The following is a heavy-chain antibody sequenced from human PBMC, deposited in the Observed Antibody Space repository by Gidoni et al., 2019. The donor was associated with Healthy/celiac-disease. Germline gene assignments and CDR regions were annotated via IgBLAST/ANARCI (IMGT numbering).Heavy chain of an antibody. V-gene: IGHV5-10-1*03. CDR2: IDPSDSYT. CDR3: ARQPQYSSSSDLYYFDY. J-gene: IGHJ4*02. CDR1: GYSFTSYW. Sequence: EVQLVQSGAEVKKPGESLRISCKGSGYSFTSYWISWVRQMPGKGLEWMGRIDPSDSYTNYSPSFQGHVTISADKSISTAYLQWSSLKASDTAMYYCARQPQYSSSSDLYYFDYWGQGTLVTVSS. D-gene: IGHD6-6*01.